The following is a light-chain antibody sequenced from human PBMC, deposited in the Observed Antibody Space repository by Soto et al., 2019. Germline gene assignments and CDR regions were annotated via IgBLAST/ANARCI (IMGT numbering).Light chain of an antibody. CDR3: SSYTSTSTYV. V-gene: IGLV2-14*01. CDR1: GSDVGGYYY. Sequence: QSVLTQPASVSGSAGQSITISCTGTGSDVGGYYYVSWYQHHPGKAPKVMIYEVTNRPSGVSNRFSGSKSGNTASLTISGLLAEDEADYSCSSYTSTSTYVFGTGSKVTVL. CDR2: EVT. J-gene: IGLJ1*01.